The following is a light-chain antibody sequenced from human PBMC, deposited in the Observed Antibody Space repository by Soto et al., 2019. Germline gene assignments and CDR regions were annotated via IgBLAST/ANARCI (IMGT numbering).Light chain of an antibody. CDR3: QQLHSYPIT. Sequence: DVQMTQSPSFLSASVGDRVTISCRASQAMNTYIAWYQQRPGAAPKLLVYGASTLHTGVPSRFSGSESGAVFTLTISSLQPEDFATYYCQQLHSYPITFGQGTRLEI. J-gene: IGKJ5*01. CDR1: QAMNTY. CDR2: GAS. V-gene: IGKV1-9*01.